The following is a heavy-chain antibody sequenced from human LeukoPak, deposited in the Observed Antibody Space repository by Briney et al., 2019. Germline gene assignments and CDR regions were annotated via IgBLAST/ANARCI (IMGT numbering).Heavy chain of an antibody. D-gene: IGHD2-2*02. CDR1: GFTFSSYS. CDR3: AVVPAAIGMDV. Sequence: GGSLRLSCAASGFTFSSYSMNWVRQAPGKGLEWVSSISSSSSYIYYADSVKGRLTISRDNAKNSLYLQMNSLRAEDTAVYYCAVVPAAIGMDVWGQGTTVTVSS. V-gene: IGHV3-21*01. J-gene: IGHJ6*02. CDR2: ISSSSSYI.